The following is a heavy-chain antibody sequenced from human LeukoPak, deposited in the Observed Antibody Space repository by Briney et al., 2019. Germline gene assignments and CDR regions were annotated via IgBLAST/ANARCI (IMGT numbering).Heavy chain of an antibody. V-gene: IGHV3-53*01. CDR2: IYSGGST. D-gene: IGHD3-22*01. CDR3: ARDGPYYDSSGYYDWYFDL. Sequence: GGSLRLSCAASGFTVSSNYMSWVRQAPGKGLEWVSVIYSGGSTYYADSVKGRFTISRDNSKNTLYLQMNSLRAEDTAVYYCARDGPYYDSSGYYDWYFDLWGRGTLVTVSS. CDR1: GFTVSSNY. J-gene: IGHJ2*01.